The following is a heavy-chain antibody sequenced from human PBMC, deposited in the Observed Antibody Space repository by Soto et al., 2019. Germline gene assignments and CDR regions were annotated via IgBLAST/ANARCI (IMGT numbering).Heavy chain of an antibody. J-gene: IGHJ4*02. D-gene: IGHD6-19*01. CDR2: IIPILGIA. V-gene: IGHV1-69*02. Sequence: QVQLVQSGAEVKKPGSSVKVSCKASGGTFSSYTISWVRQAPGQGLEWMGRIIPILGIANYAQKFQGRVTITADKSTSTAYMELSSLRSEDTAVYYCTYSSGWTGQGYFDYWGQGTLVTVSS. CDR1: GGTFSSYT. CDR3: TYSSGWTGQGYFDY.